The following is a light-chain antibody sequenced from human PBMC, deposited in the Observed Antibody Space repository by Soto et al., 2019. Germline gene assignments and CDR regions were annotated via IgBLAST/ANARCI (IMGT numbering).Light chain of an antibody. V-gene: IGKV3-20*01. Sequence: EIVLTQSPGTLSLSPGERATLSCRASQSVISTYLAWYQQKPGQALRLLIYGASSRATGIPDRFSGSGSGTDFTLTISRLEPEDFAVYYCQQYGSSPITFGQGTRLEIK. CDR3: QQYGSSPIT. J-gene: IGKJ5*01. CDR1: QSVISTY. CDR2: GAS.